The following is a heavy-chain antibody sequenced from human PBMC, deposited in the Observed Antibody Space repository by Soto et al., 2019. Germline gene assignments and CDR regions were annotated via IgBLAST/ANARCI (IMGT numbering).Heavy chain of an antibody. Sequence: WASVKVSCKASGGTFSSYAISWVRQAPGQGLEWMGGIIPIFGTANYAQKFQGRVTITADESTSTAYMELSSLRSEDTAVYYCARGQKDNKGATEPFDYWGQGTLVTVSS. CDR3: ARGQKDNKGATEPFDY. CDR1: GGTFSSYA. V-gene: IGHV1-69*13. J-gene: IGHJ4*02. D-gene: IGHD1-26*01. CDR2: IIPIFGTA.